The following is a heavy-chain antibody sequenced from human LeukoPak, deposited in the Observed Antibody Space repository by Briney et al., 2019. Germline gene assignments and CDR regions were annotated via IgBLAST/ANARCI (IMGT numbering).Heavy chain of an antibody. Sequence: PGGSLRLSCAASGFTFSSYSMNWVRQAPGKGLEWVSSISSSSSYIYYADSVKGRFTISRDNAKNSLYLQMNSLRAEDTVVYYCARHKTWIQLWSRGSYFDYWGQGTLVTVSS. V-gene: IGHV3-21*01. J-gene: IGHJ4*02. CDR1: GFTFSSYS. CDR2: ISSSSSYI. D-gene: IGHD5-18*01. CDR3: ARHKTWIQLWSRGSYFDY.